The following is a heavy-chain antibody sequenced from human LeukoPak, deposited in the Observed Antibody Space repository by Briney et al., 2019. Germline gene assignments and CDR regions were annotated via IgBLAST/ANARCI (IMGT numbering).Heavy chain of an antibody. Sequence: PGGSLRLSCAASGFTFSSYAMSWVRQAPGKGLEWVSAISGSGGNTYYGDSVKGRFTISRDNSKNTLFLQMNSLRAADTAVYYCAKDSSSSNYYYGMDVWGQGTTVTVSS. CDR2: ISGSGGNT. J-gene: IGHJ6*02. D-gene: IGHD6-6*01. CDR1: GFTFSSYA. CDR3: AKDSSSSNYYYGMDV. V-gene: IGHV3-23*01.